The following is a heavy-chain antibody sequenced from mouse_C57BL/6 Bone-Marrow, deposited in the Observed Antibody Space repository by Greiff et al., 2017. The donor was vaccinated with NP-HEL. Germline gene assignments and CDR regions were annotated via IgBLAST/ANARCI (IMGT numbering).Heavy chain of an antibody. D-gene: IGHD2-1*01. CDR1: GFNIKDDY. Sequence: VQLQQSGAELVRPGASVKLSCTASGFNIKDDYMHWVKQRPEQGLEWIGWIDPENGDTEYASKFQGKATITADTSSNTPYLQLSSLTSEDTAVYYCTSTRYFDYWGQGTTLTVSS. CDR3: TSTRYFDY. V-gene: IGHV14-4*01. J-gene: IGHJ2*01. CDR2: IDPENGDT.